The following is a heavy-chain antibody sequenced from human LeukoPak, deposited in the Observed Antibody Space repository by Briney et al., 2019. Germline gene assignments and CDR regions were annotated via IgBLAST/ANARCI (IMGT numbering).Heavy chain of an antibody. Sequence: GGSLRLSCAASGFTFSSYAMSWVRQAAGKGLEWVSAISGSGGSTYYADSVKGRFTISRDNSKNTLYLQMNSLRAEDTAVYYCARGPWELKAFDIWGQGTMVTVSS. D-gene: IGHD1-26*01. J-gene: IGHJ3*02. V-gene: IGHV3-23*01. CDR1: GFTFSSYA. CDR3: ARGPWELKAFDI. CDR2: ISGSGGST.